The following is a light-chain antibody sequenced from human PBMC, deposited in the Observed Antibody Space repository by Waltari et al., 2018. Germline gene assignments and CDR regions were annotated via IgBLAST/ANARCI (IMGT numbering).Light chain of an antibody. V-gene: IGKV4-1*01. CDR1: QSIFHAANNKNY. CDR3: QQYYSMPLT. CDR2: WAS. J-gene: IGKJ3*01. Sequence: DIVMTQSPESLAVSLGERVSINCKSSQSIFHAANNKNYLAWYQQKAGQPPKRLIYWASSREFGVPKRCSGTGSGTDVTLTISSLEAEDVAIYFCQQYYSMPLTFGPGTTVEI.